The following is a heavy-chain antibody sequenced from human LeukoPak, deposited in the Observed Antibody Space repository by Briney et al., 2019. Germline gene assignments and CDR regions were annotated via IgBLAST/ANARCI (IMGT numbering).Heavy chain of an antibody. V-gene: IGHV4-30-2*01. Sequence: PSQTLSLTCAVSGGSISSGGYSWSWIRQPPGKGLEWIGYIYHSGSTYYNPSLKSRVTISVDRSKNQFSLKLSSVTAADTAVYYCARTRSGTATPPYYYGMDVWGQGTTVTVSS. CDR3: ARTRSGTATPPYYYGMDV. CDR2: IYHSGST. CDR1: GGSISSGGYS. J-gene: IGHJ6*02. D-gene: IGHD5-18*01.